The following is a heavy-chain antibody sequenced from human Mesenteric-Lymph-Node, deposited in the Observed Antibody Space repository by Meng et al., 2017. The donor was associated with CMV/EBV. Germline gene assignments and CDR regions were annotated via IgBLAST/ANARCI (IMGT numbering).Heavy chain of an antibody. CDR2: ISGSGGST. J-gene: IGHJ1*01. D-gene: IGHD3-3*01. CDR3: ARGGEFLEWFFSYFQH. Sequence: GGSLRLSCVVSRFTFSSYAMSWVRQAAGKGLEWVSSISGSGGSTYYADSVKGRFTISRDNSKNPLYLQMNSLRAEDTAVYYCARGGEFLEWFFSYFQHWGQGTLVTVSS. CDR1: RFTFSSYA. V-gene: IGHV3-23*01.